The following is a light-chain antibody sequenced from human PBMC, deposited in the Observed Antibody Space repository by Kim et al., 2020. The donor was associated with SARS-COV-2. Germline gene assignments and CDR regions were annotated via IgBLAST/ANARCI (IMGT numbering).Light chain of an antibody. V-gene: IGKV3-20*01. CDR3: QQYGSSPLT. Sequence: AAGDRGTRACRASQSVSSSYLAWYQQKPGQAPRLLIYGASSRATGIPDRFSGSGSGTDFTLTISRLEPEDFAVYYCQQYGSSPLTFGGGTKVDIK. CDR2: GAS. J-gene: IGKJ4*01. CDR1: QSVSSSY.